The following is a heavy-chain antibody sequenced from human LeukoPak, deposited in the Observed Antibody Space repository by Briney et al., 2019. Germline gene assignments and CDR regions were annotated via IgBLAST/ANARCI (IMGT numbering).Heavy chain of an antibody. CDR1: GFTFSSYS. CDR3: ARDEVYDFWSGYPFFDI. V-gene: IGHV3-21*01. J-gene: IGHJ3*02. D-gene: IGHD3-3*01. Sequence: PGGSLRLSCAASGFTFSSYSMNWVRQAPGKGLEWVSSISSSSSYIYYADSVKGRFTISRDNAKNSLYLQMNSLRAEDTAVYYCARDEVYDFWSGYPFFDIWGQGTMVTVSS. CDR2: ISSSSSYI.